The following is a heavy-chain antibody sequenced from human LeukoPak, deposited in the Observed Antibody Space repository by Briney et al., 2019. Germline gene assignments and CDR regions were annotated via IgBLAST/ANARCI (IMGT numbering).Heavy chain of an antibody. J-gene: IGHJ5*02. Sequence: SGGSLRLSRAASGFTFSDVYMSWIRQAPGKGPEWVSYIGPSGSDIRYADSVKGRFTTSRDNAKNSLYLQMNSLRAEDTAVYYCARTPRMPATWGQGTLVTVSS. CDR2: IGPSGSDI. D-gene: IGHD2-15*01. V-gene: IGHV3-11*01. CDR1: GFTFSDVY. CDR3: ARTPRMPAT.